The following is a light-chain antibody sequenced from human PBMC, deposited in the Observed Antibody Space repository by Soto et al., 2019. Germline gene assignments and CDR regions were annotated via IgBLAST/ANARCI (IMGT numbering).Light chain of an antibody. CDR2: GAS. Sequence: EIVMTQSPGTLSVSPGERATLSCRASQSVRSNLAWYQQKPGQAPRLLIYGASTIATGIPARFSGSGSGTELTLTLISLQSEDFAVYYCQQYNDWTGTFGQGTTLEVK. CDR1: QSVRSN. J-gene: IGKJ2*01. V-gene: IGKV3-15*01. CDR3: QQYNDWTGT.